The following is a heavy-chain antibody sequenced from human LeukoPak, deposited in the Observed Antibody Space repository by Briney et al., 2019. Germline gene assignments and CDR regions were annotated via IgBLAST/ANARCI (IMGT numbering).Heavy chain of an antibody. CDR1: GFTFSSYW. Sequence: PGGSLRLSCAASGFTFSSYWMSWVRQAPGKGLEWVANIKQDGSEKYCVDYVQGRFTISRDNAKNSLYLQMNSLRAEDTAVYYCARELLIAVAGTIAFDIWGQGTKVTVSS. CDR2: IKQDGSEK. CDR3: ARELLIAVAGTIAFDI. V-gene: IGHV3-7*04. D-gene: IGHD6-13*01. J-gene: IGHJ3*02.